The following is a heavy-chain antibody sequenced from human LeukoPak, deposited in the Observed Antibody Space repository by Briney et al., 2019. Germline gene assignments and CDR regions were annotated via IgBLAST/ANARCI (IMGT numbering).Heavy chain of an antibody. J-gene: IGHJ6*03. CDR1: GYTFISYA. V-gene: IGHV1-18*01. CDR2: ISAYNGNT. CDR3: AREGGSGIYMDV. D-gene: IGHD6-19*01. Sequence: ASVKVSCKASGYTFISYAMNWVRQAPGQGLEWMGWISAYNGNTNYAQKLQGRVTMTTDTSTSTAYMELRSLRSDDTAVYYCAREGGSGIYMDVWGKGTTVTISS.